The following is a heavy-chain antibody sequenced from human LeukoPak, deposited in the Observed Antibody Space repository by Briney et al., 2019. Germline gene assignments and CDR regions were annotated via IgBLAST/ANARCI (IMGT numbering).Heavy chain of an antibody. J-gene: IGHJ4*02. CDR2: ITSSSSFI. CDR3: ARVVSGYDPLPDY. Sequence: PGGSLRLSCAASGFSFSSYNMNWVRQAPGKGLEWVSSITSSSSFIYYADSVRGRFTISRDNAKNSLYLQMNSLRAEDTAVYYCARVVSGYDPLPDYWGQGTLVTVSS. V-gene: IGHV3-21*01. CDR1: GFSFSSYN. D-gene: IGHD5-12*01.